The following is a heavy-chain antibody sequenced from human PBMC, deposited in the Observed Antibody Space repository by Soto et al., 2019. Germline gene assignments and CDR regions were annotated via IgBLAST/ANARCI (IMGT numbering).Heavy chain of an antibody. CDR2: ISSSSSYI. Sequence: GGSLRLSCAASGFTFSSYSMNWVRQAPGKGLEWVSSISSSSSYIYYADSVKGRFTISRDNAKNSLYLQMNSLRAEDTAVYYCARDISYYDSSGYGMDVWGQGTTVTVSS. J-gene: IGHJ6*02. V-gene: IGHV3-21*01. CDR1: GFTFSSYS. CDR3: ARDISYYDSSGYGMDV. D-gene: IGHD3-22*01.